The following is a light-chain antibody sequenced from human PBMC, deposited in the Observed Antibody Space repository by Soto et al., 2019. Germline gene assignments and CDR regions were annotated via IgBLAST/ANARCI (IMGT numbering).Light chain of an antibody. Sequence: EIVLTQSPATLSLSPGERATLSCRASQSVGDFLAWYQHKPGQAPRLLIYAASTRSTGVPARFSGSGSGTEFTLTISNLQSEDVATYYCQQYENWPWTFGQGTKVEI. CDR1: QSVGDF. CDR3: QQYENWPWT. V-gene: IGKV3-15*01. CDR2: AAS. J-gene: IGKJ1*01.